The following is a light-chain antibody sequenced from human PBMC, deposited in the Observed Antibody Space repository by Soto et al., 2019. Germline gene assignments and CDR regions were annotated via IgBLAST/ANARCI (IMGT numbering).Light chain of an antibody. CDR3: CSYAGSFTYV. CDR1: SSDVGSYNL. J-gene: IGLJ1*01. V-gene: IGLV2-23*01. Sequence: QSVLTQPASVSGSPGQSITISCTGTSSDVGSYNLVSWYQQHPGKAPKFMIFEGNKRHSGLSNRFSGSKSGNTASLTISGLQAEDEDDYYCCSYAGSFTYVFGTGTKVTVL. CDR2: EGN.